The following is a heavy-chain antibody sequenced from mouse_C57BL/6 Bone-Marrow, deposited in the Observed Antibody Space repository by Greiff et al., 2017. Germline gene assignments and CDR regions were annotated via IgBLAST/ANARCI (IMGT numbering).Heavy chain of an antibody. Sequence: VQLQQPGAELVMPGASVKLSCKASGYTFTSYWMHWVKQRPGQGLEWIGEIDPSDSYTNYNQKFKGKSTLTVDKSSRTAYMQLSSLTSEDSAVYYCARGGGLRFDYWGQGTTLTVSS. V-gene: IGHV1-69*01. CDR1: GYTFTSYW. CDR3: ARGGGLRFDY. J-gene: IGHJ2*01. CDR2: IDPSDSYT. D-gene: IGHD2-4*01.